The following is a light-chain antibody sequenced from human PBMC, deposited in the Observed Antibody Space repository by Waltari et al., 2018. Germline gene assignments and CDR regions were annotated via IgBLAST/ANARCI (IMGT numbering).Light chain of an antibody. CDR1: SGSVSTTYY. CDR2: DTN. CDR3: VLSMGSGIWV. V-gene: IGLV8-61*01. Sequence: QTVVTQEPSLSVSPGGTVTLTCGLTSGSVSTTYYPYWFQQAPGQAPRTLSFDTNPLSSGVPDRFSGSILDNKAALTITGAQADDESDYYCVLSMGSGIWVFGGGTKLTVL. J-gene: IGLJ3*02.